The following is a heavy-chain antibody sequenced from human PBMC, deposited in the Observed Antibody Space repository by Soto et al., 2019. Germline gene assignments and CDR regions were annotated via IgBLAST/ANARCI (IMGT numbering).Heavy chain of an antibody. CDR1: GGSIISYY. CDR2: IYYSGST. V-gene: IGHV4-59*01. J-gene: IGHJ3*02. D-gene: IGHD2-15*01. CDR3: ARDGRGYCSGGSCLDAFDI. Sequence: SETLSLTCTVSGGSIISYYWSWIRQPPGKGLEWIGYIYYSGSTNYNPSLKSRVTISVDTSKNQFSLKLSSVTAADTAVYYCARDGRGYCSGGSCLDAFDIWGQGTMVTVSS.